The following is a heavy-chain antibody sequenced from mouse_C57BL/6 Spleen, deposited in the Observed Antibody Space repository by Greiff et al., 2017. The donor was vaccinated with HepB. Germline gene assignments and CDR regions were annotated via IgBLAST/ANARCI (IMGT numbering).Heavy chain of an antibody. Sequence: DVHLVESGGGLVKPGGSLKLSCAASGFTFSSYAMSWVRQTPEKRLEWVATISDGGSYTYYPDNVKGRFTISRDNAKNNLYLQMSHLKSEDTAMYYCARDRRYGSSLDYWGQGTTLTVSS. CDR1: GFTFSSYA. CDR2: ISDGGSYT. D-gene: IGHD1-1*01. V-gene: IGHV5-4*01. CDR3: ARDRRYGSSLDY. J-gene: IGHJ2*01.